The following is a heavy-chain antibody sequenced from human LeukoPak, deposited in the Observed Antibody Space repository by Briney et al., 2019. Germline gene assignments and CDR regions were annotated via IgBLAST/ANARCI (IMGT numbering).Heavy chain of an antibody. Sequence: GGSLRLSCIASGLTFRNYAMSWVRQASAKGLEWVAGMDQGGGFIQYADSVKGRFTISRDNSKNTLHLQMSSLRAEDTAVYYCAKDYRGSGEVGETGPLDYWGQGTLVTVSS. CDR1: GLTFRNYA. D-gene: IGHD1-14*01. CDR3: AKDYRGSGEVGETGPLDY. CDR2: MDQGGGFI. J-gene: IGHJ4*02. V-gene: IGHV3-23*01.